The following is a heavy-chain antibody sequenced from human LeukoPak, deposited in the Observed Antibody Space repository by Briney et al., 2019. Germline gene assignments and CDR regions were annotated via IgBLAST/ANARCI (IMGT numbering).Heavy chain of an antibody. CDR3: ARDCAPLLSYYYGMDV. Sequence: PGGSLRLSCAASGLTFSSYWMSWVRQAPGKGLEWVANIKEDGSEKYYVDSVKGRFTISRDTAKNSLYLQMNSVVYYCVAVYCSARDCAPLLSYYYGMDVWGQGTTVTVSS. CDR1: GLTFSSYW. CDR2: IKEDGSEK. J-gene: IGHJ6*02. V-gene: IGHV3-7*04. D-gene: IGHD2-2*01.